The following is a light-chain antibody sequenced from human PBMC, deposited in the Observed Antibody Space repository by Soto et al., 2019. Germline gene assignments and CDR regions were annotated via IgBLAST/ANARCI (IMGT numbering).Light chain of an antibody. CDR2: DIT. Sequence: QSALTQPASVSGSPGQSITISCTGISRDVGAYNFVSWYQQHPGRAPKLIIYDITDRPSVVSSRFSGSRSGSTASLTISGLQAEDEADYYCSSYTPINNLWVFGGGTKLTVL. J-gene: IGLJ3*02. V-gene: IGLV2-14*03. CDR3: SSYTPINNLWV. CDR1: SRDVGAYNF.